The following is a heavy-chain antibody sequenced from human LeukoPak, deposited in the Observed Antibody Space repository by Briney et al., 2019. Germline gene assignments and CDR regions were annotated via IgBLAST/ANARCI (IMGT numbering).Heavy chain of an antibody. Sequence: GGSLRVSCAASGFTFSSYSMNWVRQAPGKGLERVSSISSSSSYIYYADSVKGRFTISRDNAKNTLYLQMSSLRAEDTAVYYSARDRRGYSYGFDYWGEGSLATVSS. V-gene: IGHV3-21*03. CDR3: ARDRRGYSYGFDY. CDR2: ISSSSSYI. D-gene: IGHD5-18*01. J-gene: IGHJ4*02. CDR1: GFTFSSYS.